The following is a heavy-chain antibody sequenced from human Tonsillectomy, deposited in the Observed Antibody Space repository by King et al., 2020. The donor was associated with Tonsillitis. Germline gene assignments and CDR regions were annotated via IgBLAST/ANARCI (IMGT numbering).Heavy chain of an antibody. V-gene: IGHV3-7*01. CDR1: GFTFSTYW. Sequence: QLVQSGGALVQPGGSLRLSCAASGFTFSTYWMTWVRQAPGKGLEWVANIKEDGSEKNYVDSVKGRFTISRDNAKNSLYLQMNSLRAEDTAVYYCANLGYCSGGTCYPPFNHWGQGTLVTVSS. J-gene: IGHJ4*02. D-gene: IGHD2-15*01. CDR2: IKEDGSEK. CDR3: ANLGYCSGGTCYPPFNH.